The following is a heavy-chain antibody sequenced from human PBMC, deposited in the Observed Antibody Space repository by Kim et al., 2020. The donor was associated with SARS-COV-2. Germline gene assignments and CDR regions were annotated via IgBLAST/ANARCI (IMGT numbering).Heavy chain of an antibody. CDR1: GFIFGDYY. Sequence: GGSLRLSCAASGFIFGDYYMAWIRQAPGKGLEWVSSISSSSSAIYYADSVKGRFTVSRDNAKNSLILQMNNLRAEDTALYHCASSGWPGCSGGTCHWFDPWRQGTLVTVPS. D-gene: IGHD2-15*01. J-gene: IGHJ5*02. CDR2: ISSSSSAI. CDR3: ASSGWPGCSGGTCHWFDP. V-gene: IGHV3-11*01.